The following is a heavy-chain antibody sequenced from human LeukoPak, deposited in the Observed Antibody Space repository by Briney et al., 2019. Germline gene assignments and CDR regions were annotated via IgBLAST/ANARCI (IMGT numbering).Heavy chain of an antibody. J-gene: IGHJ6*04. V-gene: IGHV4-31*03. CDR3: AKDEVRYFDWSHHYYYGMDV. D-gene: IGHD3-9*01. Sequence: KSSETLSLTCTVSGGSISSGGYYWSWIRLHPGKGLEWIGYIYYRGSTYYNPSLKSRVTISVDTSKNQFSLKLSSVAAADTAVYYCAKDEVRYFDWSHHYYYGMDVWGKGTTVTVSS. CDR1: GGSISSGGYY. CDR2: IYYRGST.